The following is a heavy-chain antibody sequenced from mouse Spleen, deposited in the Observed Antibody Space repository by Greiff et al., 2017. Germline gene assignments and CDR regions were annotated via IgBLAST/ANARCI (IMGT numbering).Heavy chain of an antibody. V-gene: IGHV1-42*01. D-gene: IGHD2-2*01. Sequence: EVQLQQSGPELVKPGASVKISCKASGYSFTGYYMNWVKQSPEKSLEWIGEINPSTGGTTYNQKFKAKATLTVDKSSSTAYMQLKSLTSEDSAVYYCAREKVYYGYDGFAYWGQGTLVTVSA. CDR3: AREKVYYGYDGFAY. CDR1: GYSFTGYY. CDR2: INPSTGGT. J-gene: IGHJ3*01.